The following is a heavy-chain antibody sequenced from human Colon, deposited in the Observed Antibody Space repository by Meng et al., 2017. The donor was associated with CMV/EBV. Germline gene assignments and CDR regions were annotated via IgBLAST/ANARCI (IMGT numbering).Heavy chain of an antibody. Sequence: ASVKVSCKASGYTFIGYKIHWVRQAPGQGLEWMGWINPNMGGPTYAQKFKGRVTVTRDTSISTVYMEVNSLTSDDMAVYYCARAGDDYFDLWGQGTLVTVSS. CDR3: ARAGDDYFDL. J-gene: IGHJ4*02. CDR1: GYTFIGYK. D-gene: IGHD5-24*01. V-gene: IGHV1-2*02. CDR2: INPNMGGP.